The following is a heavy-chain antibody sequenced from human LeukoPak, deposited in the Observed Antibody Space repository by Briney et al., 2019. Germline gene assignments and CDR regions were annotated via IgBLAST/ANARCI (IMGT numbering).Heavy chain of an antibody. Sequence: ASVKVSCKASGYTFTSYGISWVRQAPGQGLEWMGWISAYNGNTNYAQKLQGRVTMTTDTFTSTAYMELRSLRSDDTAVYYCVSYGDYVYGMDVWGQGTTVTVSS. CDR2: ISAYNGNT. CDR1: GYTFTSYG. V-gene: IGHV1-18*01. CDR3: VSYGDYVYGMDV. J-gene: IGHJ6*02. D-gene: IGHD4-17*01.